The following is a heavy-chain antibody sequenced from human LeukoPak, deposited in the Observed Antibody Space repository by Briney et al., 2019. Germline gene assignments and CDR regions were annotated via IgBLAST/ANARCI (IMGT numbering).Heavy chain of an antibody. Sequence: KPSETLSLTCAVYGGSFSGYYCSWIRQPPGKGLEWIGEINHSGSTNYYPSLKTRVTISVDTSKTQFSLKLSSVTAADTAVYYCARMPLAVAGTSPVDAFDIWGQGTMVTVSS. CDR1: GGSFSGYY. CDR2: INHSGST. CDR3: ARMPLAVAGTSPVDAFDI. J-gene: IGHJ3*02. V-gene: IGHV4-34*01. D-gene: IGHD6-19*01.